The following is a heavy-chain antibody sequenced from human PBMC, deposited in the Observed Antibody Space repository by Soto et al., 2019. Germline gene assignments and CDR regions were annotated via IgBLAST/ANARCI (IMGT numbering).Heavy chain of an antibody. J-gene: IGHJ6*01. D-gene: IGHD1-26*01. CDR1: GFTFSSYG. CDR3: ARKVGEWGVGATPYGMDI. Sequence: QVQLVESGGGVVQPGRALRLSCAASGFTFSSYGMQWVRQAPGKGLAWVAVISYDGSNKYYADSVKGRFTISRDNSKNTLYLQMNSLRAEDTAGYYCARKVGEWGVGATPYGMDIW. V-gene: IGHV3-30*03. CDR2: ISYDGSNK.